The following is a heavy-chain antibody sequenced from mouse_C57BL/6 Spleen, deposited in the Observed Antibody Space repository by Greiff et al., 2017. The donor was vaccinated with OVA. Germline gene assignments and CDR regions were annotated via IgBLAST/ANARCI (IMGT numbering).Heavy chain of an antibody. D-gene: IGHD2-1*01. V-gene: IGHV3-6*01. CDR1: GYSITSGYY. Sequence: EVQLVESGPGLVKPSQSLSLTCSVTGYSITSGYYWNWIRQFPGNKLEWMGYISYDGSNNYNPSLKNRISITRDTSKNQFFLKLNSVTTEDTATYYCARQDGNYEDFDVWGTGTTVTVSS. CDR2: ISYDGSN. CDR3: ARQDGNYEDFDV. J-gene: IGHJ1*03.